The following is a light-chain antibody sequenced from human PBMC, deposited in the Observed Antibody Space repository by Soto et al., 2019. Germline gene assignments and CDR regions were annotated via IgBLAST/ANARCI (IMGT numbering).Light chain of an antibody. J-gene: IGKJ4*01. CDR1: QDISNY. CDR2: DAS. V-gene: IGKV1-33*01. Sequence: DIQMTQSPSSLSASVGDRVTITCQASQDISNYLNWYQQKPGKAPKLLIYDASNLETGVPSRFSGSGSGTDFTFTISSLQPEDIATYYCQQYDNLPSLTFGGGTKADIK. CDR3: QQYDNLPSLT.